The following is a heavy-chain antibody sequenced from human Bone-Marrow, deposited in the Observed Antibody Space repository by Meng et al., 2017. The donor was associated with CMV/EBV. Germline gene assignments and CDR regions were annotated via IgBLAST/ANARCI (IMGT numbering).Heavy chain of an antibody. V-gene: IGHV1-69*05. CDR1: GGTFSSYA. J-gene: IGHJ6*02. Sequence: SVKVSCKASGGTFSSYAISWVRQAPGQGLEWMGGIIPIFGTANYAQKFQGRVTITTDESTSTAYMELSSLRSEDTAVYYCARGAFGMITIFGYYYYGMDVWGQGTTVTVSS. D-gene: IGHD3-3*01. CDR3: ARGAFGMITIFGYYYYGMDV. CDR2: IIPIFGTA.